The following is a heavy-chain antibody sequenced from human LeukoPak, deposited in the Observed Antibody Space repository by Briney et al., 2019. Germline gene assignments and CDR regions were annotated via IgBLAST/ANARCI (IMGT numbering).Heavy chain of an antibody. CDR1: GFTFSPFW. CDR3: AGSIAAADPTHDLYYYYYYMDV. D-gene: IGHD6-13*01. J-gene: IGHJ6*03. V-gene: IGHV3-7*01. CDR2: IKQDGSEK. Sequence: GGSLRLSCATSGFTFSPFWIHWVRQGPGKGLEWVANIKQDGSEKYYVDSVKGRFTISRDNAKNSLYLQMNSLRAEDTAVYYCAGSIAAADPTHDLYYYYYYMDVWGKGTTVTVSS.